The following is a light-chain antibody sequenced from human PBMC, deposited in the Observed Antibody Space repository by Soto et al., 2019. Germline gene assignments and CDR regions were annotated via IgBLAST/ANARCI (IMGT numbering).Light chain of an antibody. CDR2: DAS. CDR1: QSISSW. J-gene: IGKJ5*01. CDR3: QQSYSSIT. Sequence: IWMTQSPSLRSASTGDRVTITCRASQSISSWLAWYRQKPGKAPKLLIYDASSLQRGVPSTFSGGGSGTDFTLTISSLQPEDFATYYCQQSYSSITFGQGTLLEVK. V-gene: IGKV1-39*01.